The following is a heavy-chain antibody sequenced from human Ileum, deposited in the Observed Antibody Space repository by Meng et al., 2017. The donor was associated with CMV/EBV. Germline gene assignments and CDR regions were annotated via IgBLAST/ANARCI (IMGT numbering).Heavy chain of an antibody. V-gene: IGHV4-4*02. D-gene: IGHD3-22*01. Sequence: SDASISSNNWWTWVRQSPGKGLEWIGEIYHSGPTNYNPSLKSRVTISVDKSKNQFFLKMTSVTAADTALYYCARKISSGYYLNWFDPWGRGTLVTVSS. J-gene: IGHJ5*02. CDR2: IYHSGPT. CDR1: DASISSNNW. CDR3: ARKISSGYYLNWFDP.